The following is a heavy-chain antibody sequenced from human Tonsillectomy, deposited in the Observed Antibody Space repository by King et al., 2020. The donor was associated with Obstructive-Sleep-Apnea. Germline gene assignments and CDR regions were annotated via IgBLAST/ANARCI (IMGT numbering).Heavy chain of an antibody. CDR3: ARDPAMVRGVGV. V-gene: IGHV4-31*03. CDR2: IYYSGST. CDR1: GDSINSGDYY. D-gene: IGHD3-10*01. J-gene: IGHJ6*02. Sequence: VQLQESGPGLVKPSQTLSLTCTVSGDSINSGDYYWGWIRQHPGKGLEWIGYIYYSGSTYYNPSLKSRVTISVDTSKNQFSLKLSSVTAADTAVYYCARDPAMVRGVGVWGQGTTVTVSS.